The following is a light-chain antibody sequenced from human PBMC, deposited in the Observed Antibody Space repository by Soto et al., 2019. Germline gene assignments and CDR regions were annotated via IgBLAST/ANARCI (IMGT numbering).Light chain of an antibody. Sequence: EIVMTQSPATLSVSPVEIVTLSCSASESVSSNLAWYQQKPGQAPRLLMYGASTRATGIPARFSGSGSGTEFTLTIRSMQSEDFAVYYCQQYDDWPPWKCGQGTKGDIK. J-gene: IGKJ1*01. CDR1: ESVSSN. CDR2: GAS. V-gene: IGKV3-15*01. CDR3: QQYDDWPPWK.